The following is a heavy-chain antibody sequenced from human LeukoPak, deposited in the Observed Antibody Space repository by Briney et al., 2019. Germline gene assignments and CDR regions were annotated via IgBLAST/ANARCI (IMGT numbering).Heavy chain of an antibody. D-gene: IGHD6-19*01. CDR3: ARDHSGWYYFDH. CDR2: ISSSSSYI. J-gene: IGHJ4*02. CDR1: GFTFSSYS. Sequence: PGGSLRLSCAASGFTFSSYSMNWVRQAPGKGLEWVSSISSSSSYIYYADSVKGRFTISRDNAKNSLYLQMNSLRAEDTAVYYCARDHSGWYYFDHWGQGTPVTVSS. V-gene: IGHV3-21*01.